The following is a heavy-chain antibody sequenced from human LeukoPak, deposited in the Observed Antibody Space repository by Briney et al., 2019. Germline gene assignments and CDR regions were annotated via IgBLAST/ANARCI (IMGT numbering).Heavy chain of an antibody. Sequence: SETLSLTCTVSGGSISSGDYYWGWIRQPPGKGLEWIGSIYYSGSTYYNPSLKSRVTISVDTSKNQFSLKLSSVTAADTAVYYCARGHWRLEYYFDYWGQGTLVTASS. CDR2: IYYSGST. D-gene: IGHD2/OR15-2a*01. CDR1: GGSISSGDYY. CDR3: ARGHWRLEYYFDY. V-gene: IGHV4-39*07. J-gene: IGHJ4*02.